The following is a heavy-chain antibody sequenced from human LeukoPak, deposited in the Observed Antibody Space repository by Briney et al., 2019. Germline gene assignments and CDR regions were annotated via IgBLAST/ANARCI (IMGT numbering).Heavy chain of an antibody. Sequence: PGGSLRLSCAASGFTFSSYSMNWVRQAPGKGLEWVSSISSSSSYIYYADSVKGRFTISRDNAKNSLYLQMNSLRAEDAAVYYCAKRWYDILTGPSGFDYWGQGTLVTVSS. CDR1: GFTFSSYS. CDR2: ISSSSSYI. CDR3: AKRWYDILTGPSGFDY. D-gene: IGHD3-9*01. V-gene: IGHV3-21*04. J-gene: IGHJ4*02.